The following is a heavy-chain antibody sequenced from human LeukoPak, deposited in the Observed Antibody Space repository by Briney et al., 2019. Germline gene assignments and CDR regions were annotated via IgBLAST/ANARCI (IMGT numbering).Heavy chain of an antibody. V-gene: IGHV1-18*01. D-gene: IGHD3-22*01. Sequence: ASAKVSCKACGYTFTSYGISGVRQAPRRGREWMGCISAYNGNTNYAQKLQGRVTMTTDTSTSTAYMELRSLRSDDTAVYYCARLVYYDSSGYYSLPDYWGQGTLVTVSS. CDR1: GYTFTSYG. CDR3: ARLVYYDSSGYYSLPDY. CDR2: ISAYNGNT. J-gene: IGHJ4*02.